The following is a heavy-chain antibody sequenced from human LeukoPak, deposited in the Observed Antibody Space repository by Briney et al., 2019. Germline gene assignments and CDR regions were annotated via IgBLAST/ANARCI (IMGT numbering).Heavy chain of an antibody. V-gene: IGHV4-59*08. J-gene: IGHJ4*02. CDR1: GGSISSYY. Sequence: PSETLPLPGSVSGGSISSYYWSWIRQPPGRGLEWIGYIYYSGSTNYNPSLKSRVTISVDTSKNLFSLKLSSVTAADTAVFYCARHLSDHYDSSGYYFDSWGQETLVTVSS. CDR2: IYYSGST. D-gene: IGHD3-22*01. CDR3: ARHLSDHYDSSGYYFDS.